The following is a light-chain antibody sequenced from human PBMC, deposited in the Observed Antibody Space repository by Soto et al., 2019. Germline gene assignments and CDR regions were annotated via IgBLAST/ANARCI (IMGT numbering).Light chain of an antibody. CDR1: QGISNY. CDR2: AAS. CDR3: QKYDSAPRT. J-gene: IGKJ1*01. Sequence: DIQMTQSPSSLSASVGDRVTITCRASQGISNYLAWYQQKPGKVPKLLIYAASTLQSGVPSRFSGSGSGTDFTLTIGSLQPEDGATYYCQKYDSAPRTFGQGTKVEIK. V-gene: IGKV1-27*01.